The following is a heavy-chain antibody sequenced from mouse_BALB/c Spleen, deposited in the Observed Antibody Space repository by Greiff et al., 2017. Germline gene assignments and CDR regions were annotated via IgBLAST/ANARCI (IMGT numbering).Heavy chain of an antibody. Sequence: VQLQQSGPGLVAPSQSLSITCTVSGFSLTSYDISWIRQPPGKGLEWLGVIWTGGGTNYNSAFMSRLSISKDNSKSQVFLKMNSLQTDDTAIYYCVREITTVVAPGYAMDYWGQGTSVTVSS. D-gene: IGHD1-1*01. J-gene: IGHJ4*01. CDR2: IWTGGGT. V-gene: IGHV2-9-2*01. CDR3: VREITTVVAPGYAMDY. CDR1: GFSLTSYD.